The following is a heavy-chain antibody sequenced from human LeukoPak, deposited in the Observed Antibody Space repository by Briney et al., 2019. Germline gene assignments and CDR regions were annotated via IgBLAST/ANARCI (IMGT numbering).Heavy chain of an antibody. CDR3: ARVRAGYYCDN. Sequence: PGGSLRLSCAAFGFTFSSYSMNWVRQAPGKGLEWLSYTTSSGGTIYYADSVKGRFTISRDNAKNSLYLQMNRLRDEDTAVYYCARVRAGYYCDNWGQGTLVTVSS. J-gene: IGHJ4*02. CDR2: TTSSGGTI. V-gene: IGHV3-48*02. CDR1: GFTFSSYS.